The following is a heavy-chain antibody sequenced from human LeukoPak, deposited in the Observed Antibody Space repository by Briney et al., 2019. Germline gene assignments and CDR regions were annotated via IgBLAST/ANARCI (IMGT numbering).Heavy chain of an antibody. V-gene: IGHV3-21*01. J-gene: IGHJ4*02. CDR2: ISSSSSYI. Sequence: GGSLRLSCAASGFTFSSYSMNWVRQAPGKGLEWVSSISSSSSYIYYADSVKGRFTISRDNAKNSLYLQMNSLRAEDTAVYYCARTCYDSSGYTPLDFDYWGQGTLVTVSS. CDR1: GFTFSSYS. D-gene: IGHD3-22*01. CDR3: ARTCYDSSGYTPLDFDY.